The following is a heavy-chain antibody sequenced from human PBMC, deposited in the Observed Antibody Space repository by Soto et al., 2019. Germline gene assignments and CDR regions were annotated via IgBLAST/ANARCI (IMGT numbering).Heavy chain of an antibody. CDR2: ITAGGSTK. D-gene: IGHD3-10*01. Sequence: EVQLLESGGGLVQPEGSLRLSCAASGFTFSNYAMSWVRQAPGKGLEWVSSITAGGSTKYYADAVKGRFTISRDNSTNTLYLQMNSLRAEDTALYYCAKSSAPKSIYLPADYWCQGTLVTVSS. J-gene: IGHJ4*02. V-gene: IGHV3-23*01. CDR3: AKSSAPKSIYLPADY. CDR1: GFTFSNYA.